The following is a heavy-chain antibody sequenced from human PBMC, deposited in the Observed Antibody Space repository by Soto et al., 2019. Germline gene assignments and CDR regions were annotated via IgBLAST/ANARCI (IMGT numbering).Heavy chain of an antibody. CDR1: GFTVSNYY. D-gene: IGHD3-22*01. J-gene: IGHJ4*02. CDR3: ARGSFFYETSGYYPPDY. V-gene: IGHV3-53*01. Sequence: GGSLRLSCAASGFTVSNYYMSWVRQAPGRGLQWVSVIYTAGPTYYADSLKGRFTTSRDNAKNSVHLQMRSLRAEDTAVYYCARGSFFYETSGYYPPDYWGQGTLVTVSS. CDR2: IYTAGPT.